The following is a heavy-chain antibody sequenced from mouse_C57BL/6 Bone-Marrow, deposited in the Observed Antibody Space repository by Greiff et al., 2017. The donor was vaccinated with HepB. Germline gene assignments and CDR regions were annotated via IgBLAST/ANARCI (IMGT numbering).Heavy chain of an antibody. J-gene: IGHJ3*01. Sequence: VQLQQSGAELVKPGASVKLSCTASGFNIKDYYMHWVKQRTEQGLEWIGRIDPEDGETKYAPNFQGKATITADTSSNTAYLQLSSLTSEDTAVYYCAPYYYGGHFAYWGQGTLVTVSA. CDR3: APYYYGGHFAY. CDR2: IDPEDGET. D-gene: IGHD1-1*02. CDR1: GFNIKDYY. V-gene: IGHV14-2*01.